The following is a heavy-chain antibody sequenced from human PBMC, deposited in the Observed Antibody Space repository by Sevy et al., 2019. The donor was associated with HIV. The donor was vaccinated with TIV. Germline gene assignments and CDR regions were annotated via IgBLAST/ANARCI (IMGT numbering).Heavy chain of an antibody. D-gene: IGHD5-18*01. CDR3: MKEVSEYSYSDY. Sequence: GGSLRLSCAASGFTFSNYAMSWVRQTPGKGLEWVSAISGSAHRTYYTDSVKGRFTMSKDNSKNMLFLQMNSLRAEDTAVYYCMKEVSEYSYSDYWGQGTLVTVSS. J-gene: IGHJ4*02. CDR1: GFTFSNYA. V-gene: IGHV3-23*01. CDR2: ISGSAHRT.